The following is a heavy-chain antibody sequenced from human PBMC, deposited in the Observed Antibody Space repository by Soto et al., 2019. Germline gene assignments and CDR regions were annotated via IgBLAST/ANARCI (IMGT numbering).Heavy chain of an antibody. Sequence: ASVKVSCKASGYTFTSYHISWVRQAPGQGLEWMGWISAYNGNTNYAQKLQGRVTFTRDTVATTVYMELTSLTSEDSAVYYCARDQSGIGWYVDWFDPWGQGTLVTVSS. CDR1: GYTFTSYH. J-gene: IGHJ5*02. CDR3: ARDQSGIGWYVDWFDP. V-gene: IGHV1-18*01. D-gene: IGHD6-19*01. CDR2: ISAYNGNT.